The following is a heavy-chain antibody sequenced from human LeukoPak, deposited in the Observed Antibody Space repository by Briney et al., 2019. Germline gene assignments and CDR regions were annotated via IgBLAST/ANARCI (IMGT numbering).Heavy chain of an antibody. CDR2: IWYDGSNK. Sequence: GGSLRLSSAASGITFRNYGMHWVRQAPGKGLEWVAVIWYDGSNKDYADSVKGRFTVSRDNSRNTLFLQMNSLRVEDTAVYYCATDRATQYFDYWGQGTLVSVPS. CDR3: ATDRATQYFDY. D-gene: IGHD2-15*01. CDR1: GITFRNYG. V-gene: IGHV3-33*01. J-gene: IGHJ4*02.